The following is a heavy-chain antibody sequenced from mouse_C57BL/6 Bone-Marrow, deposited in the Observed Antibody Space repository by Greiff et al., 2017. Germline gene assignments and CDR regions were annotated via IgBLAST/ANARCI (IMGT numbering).Heavy chain of an antibody. Sequence: QVQLKQPGAELVKPGASVKMSCKASGYTFTSYWITWVKQRPGQGLEWIGDIYPGSGSTNYNEKFKSKATLTVDTSSSTAYMQLSSLTSEDSAVYYCARAKRRMVKDYWGQGTTLTVSS. CDR2: IYPGSGST. V-gene: IGHV1-55*01. CDR1: GYTFTSYW. CDR3: ARAKRRMVKDY. J-gene: IGHJ2*01. D-gene: IGHD2-2*01.